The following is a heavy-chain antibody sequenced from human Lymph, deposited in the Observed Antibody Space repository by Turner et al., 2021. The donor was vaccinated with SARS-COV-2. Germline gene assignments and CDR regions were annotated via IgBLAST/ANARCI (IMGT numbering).Heavy chain of an antibody. CDR3: ARVVVLQRAYFDF. V-gene: IGHV4-30-4*01. CDR1: GGSISRGDYY. J-gene: IGHJ4*01. Sequence: QVQLQESGPGLVKPSQTLSHTCTVSGGSISRGDYYWSWIRQPPGMCLEWIGYIYYSGSTSYNASLKSRVTISVDTSKSQFSLKLSSVTAADTAVYYCARVVVLQRAYFDFWGQGTLVTVSS. CDR2: IYYSGST. D-gene: IGHD2-8*01.